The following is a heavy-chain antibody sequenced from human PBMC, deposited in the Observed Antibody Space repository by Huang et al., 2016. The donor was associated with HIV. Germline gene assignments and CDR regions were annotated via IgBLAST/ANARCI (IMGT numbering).Heavy chain of an antibody. V-gene: IGHV3-7*01. J-gene: IGHJ6*02. CDR1: GFNFSAVW. CDR2: RKQDGSEK. D-gene: IGHD3-9*01. Sequence: EVHLVESGGDLVQPGGSLRLSCVASGFNFSAVWISWVRQAAGKGLEWVANRKQDGSEKNYVDSVKGRFTISRDNAKNSVYLQLTSLRAEDTAVYYCARGGIYYDVLTGRHYYYNGLDVWGQGTTVTVSS. CDR3: ARGGIYYDVLTGRHYYYNGLDV.